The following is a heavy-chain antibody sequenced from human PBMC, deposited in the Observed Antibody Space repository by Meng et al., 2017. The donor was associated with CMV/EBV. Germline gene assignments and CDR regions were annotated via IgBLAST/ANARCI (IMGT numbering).Heavy chain of an antibody. CDR2: IGTVDNT. Sequence: ETLSLTCAASGFTFSTYDFHWVRQPTGKGLEWVSAIGTVDNTYYADSVKGRFTISRENAKNSLYLQMNSLTAADTAMYYCARVKAVAGIFYIDFWGQGTPVTVSS. D-gene: IGHD6-19*01. CDR3: ARVKAVAGIFYIDF. V-gene: IGHV3-13*01. J-gene: IGHJ4*02. CDR1: GFTFSTYD.